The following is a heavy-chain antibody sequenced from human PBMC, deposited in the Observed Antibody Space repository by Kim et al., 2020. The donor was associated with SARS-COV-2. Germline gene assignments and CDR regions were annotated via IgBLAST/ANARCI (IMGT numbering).Heavy chain of an antibody. CDR3: ARELSESGEYFFDY. V-gene: IGHV4-59*01. D-gene: IGHD3-10*01. Sequence: SPSLKSRVTISVDTSKNQFSLKLSSVTAADTAVYYCARELSESGEYFFDYWGQGTLVTVSS. J-gene: IGHJ4*02.